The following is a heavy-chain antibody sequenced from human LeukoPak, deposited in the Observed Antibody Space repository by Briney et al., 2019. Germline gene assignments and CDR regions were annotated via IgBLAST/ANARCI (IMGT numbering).Heavy chain of an antibody. CDR3: ASGRWEPYDAFDI. D-gene: IGHD1-26*01. V-gene: IGHV1-2*02. CDR1: GYTFTVYY. Sequence: ASVTVSCKASGYTFTVYYMHWVRQAPGQGLEWMGWINPNSGGTNYAQKFQGRVTMTRDTSISTAYMELSRLRSDDTALYHCASGRWEPYDAFDIWGQGTMVTVSS. CDR2: INPNSGGT. J-gene: IGHJ3*02.